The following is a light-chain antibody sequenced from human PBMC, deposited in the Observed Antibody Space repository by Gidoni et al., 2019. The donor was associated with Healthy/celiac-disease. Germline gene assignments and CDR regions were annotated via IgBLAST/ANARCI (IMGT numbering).Light chain of an antibody. J-gene: IGKJ2*04. Sequence: DSQLTQSPSFLSASVGDRVTITCRASQGISSYLAWYQQKPGKAPKLLIYAASTLQSGVPSRFSGSGSGTEFTLTISSLQPEDFATYYCQQLNSYPPCSFGQGTKLEIK. CDR1: QGISSY. V-gene: IGKV1-9*01. CDR2: AAS. CDR3: QQLNSYPPCS.